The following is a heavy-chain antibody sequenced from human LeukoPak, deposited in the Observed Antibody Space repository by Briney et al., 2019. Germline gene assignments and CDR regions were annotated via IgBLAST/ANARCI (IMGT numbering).Heavy chain of an antibody. V-gene: IGHV4-59*12. J-gene: IGHJ6*03. D-gene: IGHD2-2*01. CDR2: IYYGGST. CDR1: GGSISSYY. CDR3: ARELVVVVPAAMSIMDV. Sequence: SETLSLTCTVSGGSISSYYWSWIRQPPGKGLGWIGYIYYGGSTNYNPSLKSRVTISVDTSKNQFSLKLSSVTAADTAVYYCARELVVVVPAAMSIMDVWGKGTTVTISS.